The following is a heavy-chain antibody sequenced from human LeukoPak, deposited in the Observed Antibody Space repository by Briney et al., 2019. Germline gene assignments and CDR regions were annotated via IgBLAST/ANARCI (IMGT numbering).Heavy chain of an antibody. Sequence: EASVKVSCKASGGTFSSYAISWVRQAPGQGLEWMGRIIPILGIANYAQKFQGRVTITADRSTSTAYMELSSLRSDDTAVYYCARGPAGSGSYYPFDYWGQGTLVTVSS. CDR2: IIPILGIA. CDR1: GGTFSSYA. J-gene: IGHJ4*02. CDR3: ARGPAGSGSYYPFDY. V-gene: IGHV1-69*04. D-gene: IGHD1-26*01.